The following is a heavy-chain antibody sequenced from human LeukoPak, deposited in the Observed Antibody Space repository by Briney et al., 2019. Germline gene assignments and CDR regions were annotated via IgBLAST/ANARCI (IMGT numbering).Heavy chain of an antibody. V-gene: IGHV3-23*01. Sequence: PGGSLRLSCAASGFTFSSYGMSWVRQAPGKALEWVSGISSGGGSTHYADSVKGRFTISRDNSKNTLYLEMSSLRAEGTAVYYCAKSGYNYDSNAYPFIDYWGQGTLVTVSS. CDR3: AKSGYNYDSNAYPFIDY. CDR1: GFTFSSYG. CDR2: ISSGGGST. D-gene: IGHD3-22*01. J-gene: IGHJ4*02.